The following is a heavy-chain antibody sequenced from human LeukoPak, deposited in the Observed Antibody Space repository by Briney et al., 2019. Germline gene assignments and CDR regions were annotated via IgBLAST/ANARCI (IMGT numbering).Heavy chain of an antibody. D-gene: IGHD3-10*01. CDR1: GGSISSSSYY. V-gene: IGHV4-39*01. Sequence: SETLSLTCTVSGGSISSSSYYWGWIRQPPGKGLGWNVCIYYSGSTYYNPSLKSRVSISVDTYKNQFSLKLSSVTAADTAVYYCARHVHKGRAINWFDHWGQGTLVTVSS. J-gene: IGHJ5*02. CDR3: ARHVHKGRAINWFDH. CDR2: IYYSGST.